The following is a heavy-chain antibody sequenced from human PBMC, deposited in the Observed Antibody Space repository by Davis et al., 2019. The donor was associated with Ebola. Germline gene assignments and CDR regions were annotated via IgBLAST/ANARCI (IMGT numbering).Heavy chain of an antibody. CDR2: ISSGSDIT. CDR1: GFSFSTYV. Sequence: GESLKISCAASGFSFSTYVMTWVRQAPEKGLEWVSAISSGSDITYYADAVKGRFTISRDNSKSTLLLQMNSLRVEDTAVYYCARHGYPYSFDIWGQGTMVTVSS. CDR3: ARHGYPYSFDI. D-gene: IGHD5-18*01. V-gene: IGHV3-23*01. J-gene: IGHJ3*02.